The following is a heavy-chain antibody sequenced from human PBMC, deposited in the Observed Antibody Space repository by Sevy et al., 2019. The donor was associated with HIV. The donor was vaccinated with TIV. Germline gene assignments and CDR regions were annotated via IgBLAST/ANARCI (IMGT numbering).Heavy chain of an antibody. Sequence: GGSLRLSCAASGFTFRTFAMSWVRQAPGKGLQWVSSISGTGTSTYYADSVEGRVTISSDNTKKTLYLQMNSLRAEDTALYYCAKYAGDFPHFDYWGQGTLVTVSS. CDR1: GFTFRTFA. V-gene: IGHV3-23*01. CDR3: AKYAGDFPHFDY. D-gene: IGHD7-27*01. CDR2: ISGTGTST. J-gene: IGHJ4*02.